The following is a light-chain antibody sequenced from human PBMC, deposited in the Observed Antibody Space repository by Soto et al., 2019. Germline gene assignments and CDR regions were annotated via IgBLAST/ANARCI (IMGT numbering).Light chain of an antibody. J-gene: IGKJ1*01. CDR2: KAS. V-gene: IGKV1-5*03. CDR3: QQYDSYPET. CDR1: QSISSW. Sequence: IERTQSPPTRSVSVGGRVTVACRASQSISSWLAWYQQKPGKAPKLLIYKASSLEGGVPSRFSGSGSGTEITLTISTLQPDYSATYYYQQYDSYPETFGQGTKLEIK.